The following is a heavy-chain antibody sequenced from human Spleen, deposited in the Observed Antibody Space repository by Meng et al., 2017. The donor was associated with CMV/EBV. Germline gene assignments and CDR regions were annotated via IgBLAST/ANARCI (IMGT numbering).Heavy chain of an antibody. CDR1: GYTFASFG. Sequence: ASVKVSCKASGYTFASFGITWVRQAPGQGLEWMGWISPYNGYTNYTQKLQGRVTMTTDTSTSTAYMELSSLRSEDTAVYYCARAEYVVVVAEGAFDIWGQGTMVTVSS. D-gene: IGHD2-15*01. CDR3: ARAEYVVVVAEGAFDI. J-gene: IGHJ3*02. CDR2: ISPYNGYT. V-gene: IGHV1-18*01.